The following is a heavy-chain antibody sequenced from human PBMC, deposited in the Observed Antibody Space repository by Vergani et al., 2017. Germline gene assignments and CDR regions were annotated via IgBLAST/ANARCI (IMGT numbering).Heavy chain of an antibody. J-gene: IGHJ2*01. CDR2: IYSAGST. CDR1: GFTVSSNY. V-gene: IGHV3-53*01. CDR3: ARKVDFWSGYSRGWYFDL. Sequence: EVQLVESGGGLIQPGGSLRLSCAASGFTVSSNYMSWVRQAPGKGLEWVSVIYSAGSTYYADSVKGRFTISRDNSKNTLYLQMNSLRAEDTAVYYCARKVDFWSGYSRGWYFDLWGRGTLVTVSS. D-gene: IGHD3-3*01.